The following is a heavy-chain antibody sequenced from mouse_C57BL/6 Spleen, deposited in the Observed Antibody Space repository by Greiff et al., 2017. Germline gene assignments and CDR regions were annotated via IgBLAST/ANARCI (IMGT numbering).Heavy chain of an antibody. Sequence: QVQLKESGPGILQPSQTLSLTCSFSGFSLSTIGMGVGWIRQPSGKGLEWLAHIWWGDDKYYNPALKSRLTISKDTSKNQVFLKIANVDTADTATYDCARPAYYSNPWFAYWGQGTLVTVSA. CDR1: GFSLSTIGMG. V-gene: IGHV8-8*01. J-gene: IGHJ3*01. CDR3: ARPAYYSNPWFAY. CDR2: IWWGDDK. D-gene: IGHD2-5*01.